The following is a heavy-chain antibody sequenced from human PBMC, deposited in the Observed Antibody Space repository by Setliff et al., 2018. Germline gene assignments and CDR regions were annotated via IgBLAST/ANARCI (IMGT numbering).Heavy chain of an antibody. V-gene: IGHV4-59*11. CDR1: GGSISSHY. CDR2: TYYSGST. J-gene: IGHJ6*03. CDR3: ARDQGRDYYYYYYMDV. D-gene: IGHD3-10*01. Sequence: SETLSLTCTVSGGSISSHYWSWIRQPPGKGLEWIGYTYYSGSTNYNPSLKSRVTISVDTSKNQFSLKLSSVTAADTAVYYCARDQGRDYYYYYYMDVWGKGTTVTVSS.